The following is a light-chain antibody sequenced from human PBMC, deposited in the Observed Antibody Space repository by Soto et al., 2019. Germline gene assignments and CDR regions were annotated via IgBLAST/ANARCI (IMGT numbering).Light chain of an antibody. CDR2: GAS. V-gene: IGKV3-20*01. J-gene: IGKJ4*01. CDR3: QQYAGSPLT. CDR1: QSVTAF. Sequence: EVVLTQSPGTLSLSLGEKATLSYRASQSVTAFLAWYQQKPGQAPRLLIYGASGRATGIPDRFSGSGSGTDFTLTISELEPDDFAVYYCQQYAGSPLTFGGGTKVEFK.